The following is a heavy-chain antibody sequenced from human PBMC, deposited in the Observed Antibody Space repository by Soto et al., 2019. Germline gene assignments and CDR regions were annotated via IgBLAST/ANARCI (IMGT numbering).Heavy chain of an antibody. Sequence: PGGALRVSCAASGFTFSSDWMSWVRQAPGKGLEWVANIKQDGSEKYYVDSVKGRFTISRDNAKNSLYLQMNSLRAEDTAVYYCARAPLAEPYVFDIWGQGTMVTVSS. CDR2: IKQDGSEK. CDR3: ARAPLAEPYVFDI. J-gene: IGHJ3*02. V-gene: IGHV3-7*01. CDR1: GFTFSSDW.